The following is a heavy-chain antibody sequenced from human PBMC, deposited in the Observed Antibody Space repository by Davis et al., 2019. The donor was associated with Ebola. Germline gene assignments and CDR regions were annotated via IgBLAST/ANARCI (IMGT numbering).Heavy chain of an antibody. CDR1: GDSISSSYW. V-gene: IGHV4-4*02. J-gene: IGHJ4*02. D-gene: IGHD3-3*02. CDR2: IFHSGST. CDR3: AKGPFVAFD. Sequence: MPGGSLRLSCAVSGDSISSSYWWNWVRQAPGKGLEWIGEIFHSGSTDYNPSLQSRVTISVDTSKNAFSLKMTSVTAADTALYYCAKGPFVAFDWGQGTQVTVSS.